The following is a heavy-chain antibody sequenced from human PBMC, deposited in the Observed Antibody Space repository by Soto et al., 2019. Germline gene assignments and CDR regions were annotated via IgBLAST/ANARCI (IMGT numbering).Heavy chain of an antibody. Sequence: ASVKVSCKASGYTFTNYGISWVRQAPGQGLEWMGWTSDYNGNTNYAQKFQGRVTLTTDTSTSTAYMELRSLRSDDTAVYYCARGGGIYSISWPLDYWGQGTLVTVS. V-gene: IGHV1-18*04. J-gene: IGHJ4*02. CDR3: ARGGGIYSISWPLDY. D-gene: IGHD6-13*01. CDR2: TSDYNGNT. CDR1: GYTFTNYG.